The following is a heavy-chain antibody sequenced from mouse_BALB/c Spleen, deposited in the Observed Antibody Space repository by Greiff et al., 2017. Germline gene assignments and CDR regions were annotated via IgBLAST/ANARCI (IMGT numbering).Heavy chain of an antibody. CDR2: ISCYNGAT. CDR1: GYSFTGYY. Sequence: LVKTGASVKISCKASGYSFTGYYMHWVKQSHGKSLEWIGYISCYNGATSYNQKFKGKATFTVDTSSSTAYMQFNSLTSEDSAVYYCAATVSYYYAMDYWGQGTSVTVSS. J-gene: IGHJ4*01. CDR3: AATVSYYYAMDY. D-gene: IGHD1-1*01. V-gene: IGHV1S34*01.